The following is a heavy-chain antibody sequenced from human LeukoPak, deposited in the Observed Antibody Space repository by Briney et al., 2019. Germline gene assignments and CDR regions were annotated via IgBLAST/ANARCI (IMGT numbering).Heavy chain of an antibody. D-gene: IGHD3-10*01. CDR1: GYSFTSYW. V-gene: IGHV5-51*01. Sequence: GESLKISCEGSGYSFTSYWIGWVRQMPGKGLEWMGIIYPGDSDTRYSPSFQGQVTISADKSISTAYLQWSSLKASDTAMYYCARGGGAMVRGVIPNWFEPWGQGTLVTVSS. CDR3: ARGGGAMVRGVIPNWFEP. CDR2: IYPGDSDT. J-gene: IGHJ5*02.